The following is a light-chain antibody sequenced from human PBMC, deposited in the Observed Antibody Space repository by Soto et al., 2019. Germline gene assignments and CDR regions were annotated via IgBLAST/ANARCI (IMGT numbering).Light chain of an antibody. J-gene: IGLJ3*02. CDR2: EGS. V-gene: IGLV2-23*01. CDR1: SSNVGTFDF. Sequence: QSALTQPASVSGSPGQSITISCTGTSSNVGTFDFVSWYQQHPGKAPKLIIYEGSKRPSGISDRFSGSKSGNRASLTISRPQAEDEADYYCCSYAGLSTWVFGAGTKLTVL. CDR3: CSYAGLSTWV.